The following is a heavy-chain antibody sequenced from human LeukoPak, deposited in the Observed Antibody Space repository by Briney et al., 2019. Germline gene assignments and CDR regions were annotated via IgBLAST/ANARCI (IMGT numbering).Heavy chain of an antibody. D-gene: IGHD3-10*01. J-gene: IGHJ4*02. Sequence: GGSLRLSCAASGFTFSSYGMSWVRQAPGKGLEWVSAISGSGGSTYYADSVKGRFTISRDNSKNTLYLQMNSLRAEDTAVYYCAMTYYYGSGTLDYWGQGTLVTASS. V-gene: IGHV3-23*01. CDR2: ISGSGGST. CDR1: GFTFSSYG. CDR3: AMTYYYGSGTLDY.